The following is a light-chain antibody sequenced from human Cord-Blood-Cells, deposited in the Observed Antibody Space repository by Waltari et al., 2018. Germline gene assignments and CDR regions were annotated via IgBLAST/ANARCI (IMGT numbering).Light chain of an antibody. J-gene: IGLJ2*01. Sequence: SYELTQPPSVSVSPGQTASITCSGDKLGDKYACWYQQKPGQSPVVVIYQGSKRPSGIPERFSGSNSGNTATLTMSGTQAMDEADYYCQAWDSSNVVFGGGTKLTVL. CDR2: QGS. CDR3: QAWDSSNVV. V-gene: IGLV3-1*01. CDR1: KLGDKY.